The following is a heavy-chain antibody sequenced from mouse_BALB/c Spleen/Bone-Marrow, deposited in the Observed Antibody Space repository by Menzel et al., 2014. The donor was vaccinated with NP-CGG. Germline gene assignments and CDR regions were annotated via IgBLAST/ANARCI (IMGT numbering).Heavy chain of an antibody. CDR3: ARRAVRYFDY. D-gene: IGHD2-13*01. CDR2: INPSTGYT. CDR1: GYTFTCYW. J-gene: IGHJ2*01. Sequence: VQLVESGAELAKPGASVKMSCKASGYTFTCYWMHWVKQRPGQGLEWIGYINPSTGYTEYNQKFKDKATLTADKSSSTAYMQLSSLTSEDSAVYYCARRAVRYFDYWGQGTTLTVSS. V-gene: IGHV1-7*01.